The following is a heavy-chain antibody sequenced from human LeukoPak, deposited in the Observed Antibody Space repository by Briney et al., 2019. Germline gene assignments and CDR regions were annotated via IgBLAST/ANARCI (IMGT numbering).Heavy chain of an antibody. D-gene: IGHD3-22*01. V-gene: IGHV3-7*01. CDR2: IKQDGSEK. CDR3: ARELGETYYYDSSGAFDI. Sequence: GGSLRLSCAASGFTFSSHWMSWVRQAPGKGLEWVANIKQDGSEKYYVDSVKGRFTISRDNAKNSLYLQMNSLRAEDTAVYYCARELGETYYYDSSGAFDIWGQGTMVTVSS. J-gene: IGHJ3*02. CDR1: GFTFSSHW.